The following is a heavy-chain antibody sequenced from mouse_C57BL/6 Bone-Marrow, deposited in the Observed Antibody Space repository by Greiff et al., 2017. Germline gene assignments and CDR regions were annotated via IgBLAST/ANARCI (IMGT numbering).Heavy chain of an antibody. CDR3: ERRTTVVSDY. Sequence: VQLQQSGPELVKPGASVKMSCKASGYTFTDYNMHWVKQSHGKSLEWIGYINPNNGGTRYNQKFKGKATLTVNKSSSTAYMELRSLTSEKSAVDYCERRTTVVSDYWGQGTTLTVSS. D-gene: IGHD1-1*01. V-gene: IGHV1-22*01. CDR1: GYTFTDYN. J-gene: IGHJ2*01. CDR2: INPNNGGT.